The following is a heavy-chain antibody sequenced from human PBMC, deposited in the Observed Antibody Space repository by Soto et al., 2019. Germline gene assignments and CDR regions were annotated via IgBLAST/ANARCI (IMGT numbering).Heavy chain of an antibody. V-gene: IGHV3-48*01. CDR3: AVSGWGLAGGFDP. J-gene: IGHJ5*02. CDR1: GFTFSSYS. D-gene: IGHD6-19*01. Sequence: EVQLVESGGGLVQPGGSLRLSCAASGFTFSSYSMNWVRQAPGKGLEWVSYISSYSSTIYYADSVKGRFTISRDNAKNSLYLQMNRLRAEDTAVYYCAVSGWGLAGGFDPWGQGTLVTVSS. CDR2: ISSYSSTI.